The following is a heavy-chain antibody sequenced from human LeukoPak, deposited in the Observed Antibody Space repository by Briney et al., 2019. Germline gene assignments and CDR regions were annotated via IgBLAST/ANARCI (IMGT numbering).Heavy chain of an antibody. CDR3: ARDGGERGNSAFDV. CDR1: GFTLTDQY. Sequence: GGALRLSCAASGFTLTDQYMDWVRQGPGKGREWIGRSRNKANSYSTEYAASVKDRFVISRDASGNLMYLQMYSLKIDDTAVYFCARDGGERGNSAFDVWGQGTEVTVSS. CDR2: SRNKANSYST. V-gene: IGHV3-72*01. D-gene: IGHD3-16*01. J-gene: IGHJ3*01.